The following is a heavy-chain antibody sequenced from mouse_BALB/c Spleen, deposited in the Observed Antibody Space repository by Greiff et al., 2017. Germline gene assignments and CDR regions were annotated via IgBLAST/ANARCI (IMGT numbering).Heavy chain of an antibody. CDR2: ISYSGST. J-gene: IGHJ3*01. CDR1: GYSITSDYA. V-gene: IGHV3-2*02. D-gene: IGHD1-1*01. CDR3: ARSGGSSYDWFAY. Sequence: EVQLVESGPGLVKPSQSLSLTCTVTGYSITSDYAWNWIRQFPGNKLEWMGYISYSGSTSYNPSLKSRISITRDTSKNQFFLQLNSVTTEDTATYYCARSGGSSYDWFAYWGQGTLVTVSA.